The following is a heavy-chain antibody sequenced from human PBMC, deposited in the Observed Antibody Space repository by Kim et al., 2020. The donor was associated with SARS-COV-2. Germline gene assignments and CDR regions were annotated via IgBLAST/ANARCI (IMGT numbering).Heavy chain of an antibody. Sequence: ASVKVSCKASGYTFTSYGISWVRQAPGQGLEWMGWISAYNGNTKYAQKLQGRVTMTTDTSTSTAYMELRSLRSDDTAVYYCARDKGYGSGSPPSCYYYYYVDVWGKGTTVTVSS. CDR2: ISAYNGNT. CDR3: ARDKGYGSGSPPSCYYYYYVDV. CDR1: GYTFTSYG. V-gene: IGHV1-18*01. J-gene: IGHJ6*03. D-gene: IGHD3-10*01.